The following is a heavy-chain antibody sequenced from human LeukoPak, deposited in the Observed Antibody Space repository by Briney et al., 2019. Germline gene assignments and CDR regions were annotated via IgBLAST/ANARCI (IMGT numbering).Heavy chain of an antibody. CDR1: GFTFSGYT. Sequence: GGSLRLSCAASGFTFSGYTMNWVRQALGKGLEWVSSISSSSRYIYYADSVKGRFTISRDNAKNSLYLQMNSLRAEDTAVYYCARDPELGYCSSTSCPIDYWGQGTLVTVSS. CDR2: ISSSSRYI. CDR3: ARDPELGYCSSTSCPIDY. D-gene: IGHD2-2*01. J-gene: IGHJ4*02. V-gene: IGHV3-21*01.